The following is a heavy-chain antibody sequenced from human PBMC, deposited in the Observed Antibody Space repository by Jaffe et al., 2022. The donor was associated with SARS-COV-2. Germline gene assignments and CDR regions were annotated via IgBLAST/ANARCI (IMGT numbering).Heavy chain of an antibody. CDR1: GGSIRNYY. D-gene: IGHD3-9*01. CDR3: ARDDILTGLWR. Sequence: QVQLQESGPGLVKPSETLSLTCTVSGGSIRNYYWSWIRQPPGKGLEWIGYIYYSGSTNYNPSLKSRVTILLDTSKNQFSLKLTSVTAADTAVYYCARDDILTGLWRWGQGTLVTVSS. CDR2: IYYSGST. J-gene: IGHJ4*02. V-gene: IGHV4-59*01.